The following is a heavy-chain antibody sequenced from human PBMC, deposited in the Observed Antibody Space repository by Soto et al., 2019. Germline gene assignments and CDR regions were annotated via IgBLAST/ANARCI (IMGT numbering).Heavy chain of an antibody. J-gene: IGHJ4*02. CDR3: ARSDGRY. Sequence: SETLSLPWTVLCGSISGFYWSWIRQPPGKGLEWIGYIYYSGSTNYNPSLKSRVTISVDTSKNQFSLKLSSVTAADTAVYYCARSDGRYWGQGTLVTVSS. CDR1: CGSISGFY. CDR2: IYYSGST. V-gene: IGHV4-59*01.